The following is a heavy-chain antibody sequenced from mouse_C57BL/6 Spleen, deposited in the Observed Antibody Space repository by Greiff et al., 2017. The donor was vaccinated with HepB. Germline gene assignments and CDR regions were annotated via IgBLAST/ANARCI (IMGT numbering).Heavy chain of an antibody. Sequence: QVQLQQSGAELVRPGASVTLSCKASGYTFTDYEMHWVKQTPVHGLEWIGAIDPETGGTAYNQKFKGKAILTADKSSSTAYMELRSLTSEDSAVYYCTGWGGGTWFAYWGQGTLVTVSA. CDR2: IDPETGGT. D-gene: IGHD3-3*01. CDR1: GYTFTDYE. V-gene: IGHV1-15*01. J-gene: IGHJ3*01. CDR3: TGWGGGTWFAY.